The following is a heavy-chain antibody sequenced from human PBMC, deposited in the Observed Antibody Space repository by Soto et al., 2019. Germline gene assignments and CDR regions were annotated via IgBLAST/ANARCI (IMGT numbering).Heavy chain of an antibody. D-gene: IGHD6-25*01. V-gene: IGHV3-23*01. J-gene: IGHJ4*02. CDR3: AKGLATASRLEY. CDR2: IVGSSINI. Sequence: EVQLLESGGGLVQPGGSLRLSCAASGFTFSNYAMTWVRQAPGQGLEWVSSIVGSSINIYHADSVKGRFAISRDNAKNTLYLQMNSLRAEDTAVYYCAKGLATASRLEYWGRGTLVTVSS. CDR1: GFTFSNYA.